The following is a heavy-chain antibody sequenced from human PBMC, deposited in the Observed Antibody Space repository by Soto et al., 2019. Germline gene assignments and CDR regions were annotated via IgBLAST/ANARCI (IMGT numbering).Heavy chain of an antibody. J-gene: IGHJ4*02. CDR1: GFTFSDHY. CDR2: TRNKANSYTT. Sequence: PGGSLRLSCAASGFTFSDHYMDWVRQAPGKGLEWVGRTRNKANSYTTEYAASVKGRFTTSRDDSKNSLYLQMNSLKTEDTALYYCVSVSGSYYYDYWGQGTLVTVSS. V-gene: IGHV3-72*01. D-gene: IGHD3-10*01. CDR3: VSVSGSYYYDY.